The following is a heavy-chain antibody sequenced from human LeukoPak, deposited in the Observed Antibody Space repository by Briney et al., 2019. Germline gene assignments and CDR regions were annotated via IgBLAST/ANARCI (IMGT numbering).Heavy chain of an antibody. V-gene: IGHV1-24*01. J-gene: IGHJ5*02. CDR3: ATDRMVDFDWRKWFDP. CDR2: FDPEDGET. CDR1: GYTLTELS. D-gene: IGHD3-9*01. Sequence: RGSVKVSCQVSGYTLTELSMHWVRQAPGKGLEWMGGFDPEDGETIYAQKFQGRVTMTEDTSTDTAYMELSSLRSEDTAVYYCATDRMVDFDWRKWFDPWGQGTLVTVSS.